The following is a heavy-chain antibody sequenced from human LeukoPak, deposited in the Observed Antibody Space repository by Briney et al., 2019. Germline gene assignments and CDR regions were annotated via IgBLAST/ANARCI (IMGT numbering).Heavy chain of an antibody. D-gene: IGHD3-10*01. CDR3: ARDRATMDRGARMDV. V-gene: IGHV3-30*02. J-gene: IGHJ6*03. CDR2: IRFDGSNK. CDR1: GFTFSSYG. Sequence: GSLRLSCAASGFTFSSYGMHWVRQAPGKGLEWVAFIRFDGSNKYYTDSVKGRFTLSRDNSKNTLYLQMNSLRAEDTAVYYCARDRATMDRGARMDVWGKGTTVTVSS.